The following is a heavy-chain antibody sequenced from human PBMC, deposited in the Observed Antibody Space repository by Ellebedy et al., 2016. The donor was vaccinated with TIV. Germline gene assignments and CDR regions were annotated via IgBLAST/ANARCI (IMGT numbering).Heavy chain of an antibody. CDR1: GFTVNSYF. D-gene: IGHD2-21*01. V-gene: IGHV3-66*01. J-gene: IGHJ5*01. CDR2: LYPDAKT. Sequence: GESLKISCAASGFTVNSYFMNWVRQAPGKGLEWVSVLYPDAKTNYTDSVNGRFIVSRDSSKNTLYLQMNSLTAEDTAVYYCARDPGGGGDFGDNWFDPWGQGTTVTVSP. CDR3: ARDPGGGGDFGDNWFDP.